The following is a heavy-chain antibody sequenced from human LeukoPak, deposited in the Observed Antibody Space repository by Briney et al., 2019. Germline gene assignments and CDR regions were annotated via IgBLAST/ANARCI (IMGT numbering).Heavy chain of an antibody. V-gene: IGHV3-48*02. D-gene: IGHD5-12*01. J-gene: IGHJ4*02. CDR1: EFAFSTYN. CDR3: ANGLPFDF. CDR2: ISTGSSTT. Sequence: GGSLRLSCAASEFAFSTYNMNWVRQAPGKGLEWVSYISTGSSTTYYADSVKGRFTISRDNVENSLYLQMNSLRDEDTAVYYCANGLPFDFWGQGTPVTISS.